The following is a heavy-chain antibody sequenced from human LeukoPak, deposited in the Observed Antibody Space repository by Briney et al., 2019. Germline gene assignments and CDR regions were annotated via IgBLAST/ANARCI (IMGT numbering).Heavy chain of an antibody. CDR3: ARGGEDYYDSSGYLLDY. CDR2: INPNSGGT. J-gene: IGHJ4*02. D-gene: IGHD3-22*01. V-gene: IGHV1-2*02. CDR1: GYTFTSYY. Sequence: ASVKVSCKASGYTFTSYYMHWVRQAPGQGLEWMGWINPNSGGTNYAQKFQGRVTMTRDTSISTAYMELSRLRSDDTAVYYCARGGEDYYDSSGYLLDYWGQGTLVTVSS.